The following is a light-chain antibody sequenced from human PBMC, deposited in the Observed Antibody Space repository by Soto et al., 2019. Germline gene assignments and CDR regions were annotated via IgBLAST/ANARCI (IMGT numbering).Light chain of an antibody. Sequence: EIVMTHSLATLSVSPGERATLSCLASQSVGSDLAWYQQKPGQAPRLVIYDIFTRATGIPARFSGSGSGTEFTLTISSLQSEDFAVYYCQQYNNWPRTFGQGTKVDIK. V-gene: IGKV3-15*01. J-gene: IGKJ1*01. CDR1: QSVGSD. CDR2: DIF. CDR3: QQYNNWPRT.